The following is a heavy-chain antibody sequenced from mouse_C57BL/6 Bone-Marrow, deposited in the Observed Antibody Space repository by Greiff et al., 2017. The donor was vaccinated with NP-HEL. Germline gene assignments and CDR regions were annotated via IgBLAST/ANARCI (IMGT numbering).Heavy chain of an antibody. J-gene: IGHJ4*01. Sequence: EVNLVESEGGLVQPGSSMKLSCTASGFTFSDYYMAWVRQVHEKGLDWVANINYDGSSTYYLDSLKSRFIISRDNAKNILYLQMSSLKSEDTATYYCAREGGLRRRTYAMDYWGQGTSVTVSS. CDR2: INYDGSST. CDR3: AREGGLRRRTYAMDY. D-gene: IGHD2-4*01. CDR1: GFTFSDYY. V-gene: IGHV5-16*01.